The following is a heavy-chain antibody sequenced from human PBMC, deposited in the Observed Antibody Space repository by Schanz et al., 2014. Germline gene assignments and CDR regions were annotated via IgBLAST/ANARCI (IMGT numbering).Heavy chain of an antibody. CDR1: GGSIRSGTYY. CDR2: VFPNGIT. CDR3: ARDTTWRLDL. D-gene: IGHD1-1*01. J-gene: IGHJ2*01. V-gene: IGHV4-61*02. Sequence: QVQLQESGPGLVKPSQTLSLTCTVSGGSIRSGTYYWSWIRRPAGKALEWVGRVFPNGITNYNPSRKRRVTISLDTSKNRFSLTLTSLAAADTAVYYCARDTTWRLDLWGRGTLVTVSS.